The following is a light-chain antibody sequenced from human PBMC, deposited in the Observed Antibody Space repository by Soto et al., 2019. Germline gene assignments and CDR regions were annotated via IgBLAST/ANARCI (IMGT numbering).Light chain of an antibody. CDR1: QDISNY. CDR3: KHYNSYSEA. V-gene: IGKV1-27*01. Sequence: DIQMTQSPSSLSASVGDRVTITCQASQDISNYLNWYQQKPGKVPKLLIYAASTLQSGVPSRFSGSGSGTEFTLTISSLQPDDFATYYCKHYNSYSEAFGQGTKVDIK. CDR2: AAS. J-gene: IGKJ1*01.